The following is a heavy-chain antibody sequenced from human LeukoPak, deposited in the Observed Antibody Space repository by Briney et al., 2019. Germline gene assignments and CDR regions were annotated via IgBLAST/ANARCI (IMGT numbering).Heavy chain of an antibody. V-gene: IGHV1-2*02. D-gene: IGHD6-19*01. J-gene: IGHJ4*02. CDR1: GYPFTGSY. CDR2: INPSSGAT. Sequence: ASVKLSCKTSGYPFTGSYMHWVRKAPGQGLEWRGWINPSSGATNYAQNFQGRVTMTRDTSISTAYMELSRLTSDDTAVYYCARDGNEAVAGTGAVSYWGQGTLVTVSS. CDR3: ARDGNEAVAGTGAVSY.